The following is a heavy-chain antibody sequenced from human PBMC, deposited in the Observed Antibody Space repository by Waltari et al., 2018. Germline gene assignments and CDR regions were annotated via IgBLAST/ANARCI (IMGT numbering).Heavy chain of an antibody. D-gene: IGHD6-19*01. V-gene: IGHV4-38-2*02. Sequence: QVQLQESGPGLVKPSETLSLTCAVSGYSISSGYYRGWIRQPPGKGLEWIGSIYHSGSTYYNPSLKSRVTISVDTSTNQFSLKLSSVTAADTAVYYCARDLKSSGWYGYYYGMDVWGQGTTVTVSS. CDR1: GYSISSGYY. CDR3: ARDLKSSGWYGYYYGMDV. CDR2: IYHSGST. J-gene: IGHJ6*02.